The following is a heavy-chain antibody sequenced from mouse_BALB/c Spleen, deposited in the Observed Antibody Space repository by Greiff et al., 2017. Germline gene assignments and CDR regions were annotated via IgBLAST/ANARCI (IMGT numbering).Heavy chain of an antibody. CDR1: GFTFSSYG. D-gene: IGHD1-1*01. Sequence: EVHLVESGGGLVQPGGSLKLSCAASGFTFSSYGMSWVRQTPDKRLELVATINSNGGSTYYPDSVKGRFTISRDNAKNTLYLQMSSLKSEDTAMYYCARGGWYYGSSYYAMDYWGQGTSVTVSS. CDR3: ARGGWYYGSSYYAMDY. CDR2: INSNGGST. V-gene: IGHV5-6-3*01. J-gene: IGHJ4*01.